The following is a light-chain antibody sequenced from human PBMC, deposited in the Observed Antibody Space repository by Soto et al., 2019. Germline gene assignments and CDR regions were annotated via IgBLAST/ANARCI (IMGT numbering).Light chain of an antibody. J-gene: IGLJ1*01. V-gene: IGLV2-23*01. CDR2: EGS. Sequence: QSALTQPASVSGSPGQSITISCTGTSSDVGSYNLVSWYQQHPGKAPKLMIYEGSKRPSGVSNRFSGSKSGNTASLTISGLQAEDEADYYCCSYAGSSTLYAFGTGTKVTGL. CDR1: SSDVGSYNL. CDR3: CSYAGSSTLYA.